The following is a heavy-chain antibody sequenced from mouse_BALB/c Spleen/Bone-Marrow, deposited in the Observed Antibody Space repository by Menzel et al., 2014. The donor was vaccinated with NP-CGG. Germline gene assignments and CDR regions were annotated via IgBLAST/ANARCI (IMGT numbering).Heavy chain of an antibody. CDR1: GYTFTSYV. D-gene: IGHD2-3*01. CDR2: INPYNDGT. V-gene: IGHV1-14*01. CDR3: ARTPIYDGYYWFFEV. J-gene: IGHJ1*01. Sequence: EVKLVESGPELVKPGASVKMSCKASGYTFTSYVMHWVKQKPGQGLEWIGYINPYNDGTKYNEKFKDKAALTSDKSSSTAYMELSSLTSEDSAVYYCARTPIYDGYYWFFEVWGAGTTVTVSS.